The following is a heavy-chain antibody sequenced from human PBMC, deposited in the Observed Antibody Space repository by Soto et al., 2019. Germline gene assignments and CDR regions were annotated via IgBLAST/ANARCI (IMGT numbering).Heavy chain of an antibody. CDR2: ISGSSDST. Sequence: GGSLRLSCAASGFIFSNYAMSWVRQAPGKGLEWVSTISGSSDSTYYADSVKGRFAISRDNSKNTLYLQMNSLRAEDTAVYYCAKEMGRSAWYGVDSWGQGALVTVS. CDR1: GFIFSNYA. J-gene: IGHJ4*02. CDR3: AKEMGRSAWYGVDS. V-gene: IGHV3-23*01. D-gene: IGHD6-13*01.